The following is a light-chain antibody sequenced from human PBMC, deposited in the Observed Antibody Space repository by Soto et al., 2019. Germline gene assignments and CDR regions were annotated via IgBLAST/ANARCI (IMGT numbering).Light chain of an antibody. CDR3: QQYNKWPPWT. V-gene: IGKV3-15*01. CDR1: QSVSSN. J-gene: IGKJ1*01. CDR2: GAS. Sequence: EIEMTQSPATLSVSPGERATLSCRASQSVSSNLAWYQQKPGQAPRLLIYGASTRATGIPARFSGSGSGTEFTLTISSLQSEDFAVYYCQQYNKWPPWTFGQGTKVEIK.